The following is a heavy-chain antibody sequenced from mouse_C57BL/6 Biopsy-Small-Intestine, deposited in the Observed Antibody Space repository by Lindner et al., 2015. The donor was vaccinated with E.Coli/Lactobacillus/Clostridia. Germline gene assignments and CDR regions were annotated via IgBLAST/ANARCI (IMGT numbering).Heavy chain of an antibody. V-gene: IGHV3-8*01. Sequence: VQLQESGPRPRQNLTQTPSLTCSVTGYSITSDYWNWIRKFPGNKLEYMGYISYSGSTYYNPSLKSRISITRDTSKNQYYLQLNSVTTEDTATYYCARYSRYGSSPLYWYFDVWGTGTTVTVSS. CDR2: ISYSGST. CDR1: GYSITSDY. CDR3: ARYSRYGSSPLYWYFDV. J-gene: IGHJ1*03. D-gene: IGHD1-1*01.